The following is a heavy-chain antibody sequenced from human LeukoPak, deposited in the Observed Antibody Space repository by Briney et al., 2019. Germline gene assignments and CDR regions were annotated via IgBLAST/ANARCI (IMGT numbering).Heavy chain of an antibody. J-gene: IGHJ6*03. CDR1: GFTFSSYS. CDR3: ARDQEPYYDFWSGCRYYFMDV. CDR2: ISSSSSYI. D-gene: IGHD3-3*01. V-gene: IGHV3-21*01. Sequence: GGSLRLSCAASGFTFSSYSMNWVRQAPGKGLEWVSSISSSSSYIYYADSVKGRFTISRDNAKNSLYLQMNSLRAEDTAVYYCARDQEPYYDFWSGCRYYFMDVWGKGTTVTVSS.